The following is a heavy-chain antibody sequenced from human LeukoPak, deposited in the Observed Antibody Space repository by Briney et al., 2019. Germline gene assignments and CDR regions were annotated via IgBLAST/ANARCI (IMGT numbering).Heavy chain of an antibody. CDR1: GFTFSTYA. V-gene: IGHV3-23*01. CDR3: AKQNWGYCSSTSCSPPS. J-gene: IGHJ5*02. D-gene: IGHD2-2*01. Sequence: GGSLRLSCAASGFTFSTYAVNWVRQAPGKGLEWVSTISGSGDSTYYADSVKGRFTISRDNSKNTLYLQMNSLRAEDTAVYYCAKQNWGYCSSTSCSPPSWGQGTLVTVSS. CDR2: ISGSGDST.